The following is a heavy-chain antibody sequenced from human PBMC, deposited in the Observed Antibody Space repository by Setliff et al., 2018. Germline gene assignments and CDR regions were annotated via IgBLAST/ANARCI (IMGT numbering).Heavy chain of an antibody. CDR1: GGSISSSNW. V-gene: IGHV4-4*02. J-gene: IGHJ4*02. CDR3: ARGSSSSGVDY. Sequence: SETLSLTCAVSGGSISSSNWWSWVRQPPGKGLEWIGEIYHSGSTNYNPSLKSRFTISRDNAKNSLYLQMNSLRAEDTAVYYCARGSSSSGVDYWGQGTLVTVSS. CDR2: IYHSGST. D-gene: IGHD6-6*01.